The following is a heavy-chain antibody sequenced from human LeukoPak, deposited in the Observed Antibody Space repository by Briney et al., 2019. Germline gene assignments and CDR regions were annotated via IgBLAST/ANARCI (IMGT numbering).Heavy chain of an antibody. V-gene: IGHV4-59*01. Sequence: SETLSLTCAVYGGSFSVYYWSWIRQPPGKGLEWIGYIYYSGSTNYNPSLKSRVTISVDTSKNQFSLKLSSVTAADTAVYYCARGLWYGLFFDYWGQGTLVTVSS. CDR1: GGSFSVYY. CDR3: ARGLWYGLFFDY. D-gene: IGHD2-15*01. CDR2: IYYSGST. J-gene: IGHJ4*02.